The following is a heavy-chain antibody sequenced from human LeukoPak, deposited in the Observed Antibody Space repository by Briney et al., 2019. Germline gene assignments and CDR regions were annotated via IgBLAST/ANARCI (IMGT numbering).Heavy chain of an antibody. Sequence: GGSLRLSCAASGFTFSSYAMSWVRQAPGKGLEWVSAISGSGGSTYYADSVKGRFSISRDNSKNTLYLQMNSLRAEDTAVYYCAKGPRGVTGYDFDYWGQGTLVTVSS. CDR3: AKGPRGVTGYDFDY. CDR2: ISGSGGST. D-gene: IGHD3-9*01. J-gene: IGHJ4*02. CDR1: GFTFSSYA. V-gene: IGHV3-23*01.